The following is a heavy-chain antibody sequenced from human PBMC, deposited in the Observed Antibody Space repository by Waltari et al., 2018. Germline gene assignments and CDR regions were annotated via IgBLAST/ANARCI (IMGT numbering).Heavy chain of an antibody. CDR3: AKSGNLAARPHFDF. V-gene: IGHV3-20*04. CDR1: GVAFDVFG. D-gene: IGHD6-6*01. J-gene: IGHJ4*02. CDR2: IKWDGGFT. Sequence: EVQLVESGGSLVRPGGSLRSSCAASGVAFDVFGMNLVRQVPGKGLGWVAGIKWDGGFTAYVDSVKGRFTISRDNAKNSVYLQMNSLRSEDTALYYCAKSGNLAARPHFDFWGQGTRVTVSS.